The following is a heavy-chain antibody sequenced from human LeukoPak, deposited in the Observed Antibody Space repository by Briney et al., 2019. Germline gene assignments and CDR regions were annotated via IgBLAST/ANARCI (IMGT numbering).Heavy chain of an antibody. J-gene: IGHJ3*02. CDR1: GFAFNNYA. CDR3: AKAVGSLDPFDI. CDR2: IKRSGGGK. D-gene: IGHD4-23*01. Sequence: GGSLRLSCAASGFAFNNYAMSWVRQAPGKGLEWVSTIKRSGGGKYYADSVRGRFTISRDSSEDTLYLQMNSLRAEDTAVYYCAKAVGSLDPFDIWGQGTMVTVSS. V-gene: IGHV3-23*01.